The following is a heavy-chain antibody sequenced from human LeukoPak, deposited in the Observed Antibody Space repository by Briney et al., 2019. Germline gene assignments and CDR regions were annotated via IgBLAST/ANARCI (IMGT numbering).Heavy chain of an antibody. V-gene: IGHV3-30*02. CDR3: AKDREPYYCSSTNCYLDY. Sequence: PGGSLRLSCAASAFTFSSYGMHWVRQAPGKGLEWVAFIRYDGSNKYYADSVKGRFTISRDNSKNTLYLQMNSLRAEDTAVYYCAKDREPYYCSSTNCYLDYWGQGTLVTVSS. CDR2: IRYDGSNK. D-gene: IGHD2-2*01. CDR1: AFTFSSYG. J-gene: IGHJ4*02.